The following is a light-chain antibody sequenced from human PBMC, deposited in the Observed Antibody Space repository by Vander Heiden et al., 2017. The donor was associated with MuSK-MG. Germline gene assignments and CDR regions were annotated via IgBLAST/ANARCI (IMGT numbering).Light chain of an antibody. CDR3: QQDYSNAVT. CDR2: QAS. J-gene: IGKJ1*01. V-gene: IGKV1-5*03. Sequence: DIQLTQSPSVLSASLGDRVTITCRSSQSASKWLAWYQQKPGRAPKLLIHQASSLENGVPSRFSGSGSGTEFTLTITGLQPDDFATYYCQQDYSNAVTFGQGTKVEIK. CDR1: QSASKW.